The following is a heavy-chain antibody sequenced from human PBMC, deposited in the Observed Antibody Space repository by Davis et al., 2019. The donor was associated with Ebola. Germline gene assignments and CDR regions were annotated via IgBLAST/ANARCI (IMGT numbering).Heavy chain of an antibody. D-gene: IGHD1-14*01. CDR3: ARDASATYPPR. Sequence: GESLKISCAVSGLTFSDYWVNWVRQAPGKGLEWVANIKQDESEENYVGPVKGRFTISRDNAKNSAYLQMNSLRDEDTALYYCARDASATYPPRWGQGTLVTVSS. V-gene: IGHV3-7*01. J-gene: IGHJ4*02. CDR1: GLTFSDYW. CDR2: IKQDESEE.